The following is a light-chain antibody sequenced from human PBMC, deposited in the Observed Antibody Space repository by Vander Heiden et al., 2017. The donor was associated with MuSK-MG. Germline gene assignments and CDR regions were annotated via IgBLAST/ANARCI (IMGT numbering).Light chain of an antibody. CDR3: QQDNRYPWT. J-gene: IGKJ1*01. Sequence: DIQMPQSPSPLSASVGDRVTITCRASQSISSWLAWYQRKPGNAPKLLIYKASSLESGVPSRFSGSGSGTEFTLTISSLQPDDFATYYCQQDNRYPWTFGQGTKVEIK. CDR2: KAS. V-gene: IGKV1-5*03. CDR1: QSISSW.